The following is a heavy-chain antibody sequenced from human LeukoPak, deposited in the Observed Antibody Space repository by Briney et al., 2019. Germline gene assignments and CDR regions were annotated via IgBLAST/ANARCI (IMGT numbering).Heavy chain of an antibody. D-gene: IGHD2-15*01. J-gene: IGHJ4*02. CDR1: GFTFSSYG. CDR3: AKSRRVAATPYFDY. Sequence: GGSLRLSCAASGFTFSSYGMHWVRQAPGKGLEWVAVIWYDGSNKYYADSVKGRFTISRDNSKNTLYLQMNSLRAEDTAVYYSAKSRRVAATPYFDYWGQGTLVTVSS. V-gene: IGHV3-33*06. CDR2: IWYDGSNK.